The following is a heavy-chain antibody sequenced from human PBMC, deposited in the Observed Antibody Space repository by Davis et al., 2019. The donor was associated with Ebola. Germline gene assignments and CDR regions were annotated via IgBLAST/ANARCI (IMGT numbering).Heavy chain of an antibody. Sequence: AASVKVSCKASGYTFSSYDITWVRQATGQGLEWMGWLSPSSGNTDYAQKFQGRVTMTMDTSISTAYMELNSLTSDDTAVYYCARAGGSSGWYNWFDPWGQGTLVTVSS. CDR2: LSPSSGNT. CDR1: GYTFSSYD. D-gene: IGHD6-19*01. J-gene: IGHJ5*02. V-gene: IGHV1-8*01. CDR3: ARAGGSSGWYNWFDP.